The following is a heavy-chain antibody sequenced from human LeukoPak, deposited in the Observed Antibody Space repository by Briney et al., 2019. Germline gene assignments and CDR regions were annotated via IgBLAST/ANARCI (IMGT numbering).Heavy chain of an antibody. CDR2: ISYDGSNK. V-gene: IGHV3-30*04. D-gene: IGHD2-15*01. Sequence: GVTLSLYCAASGFTFNSYAMHWVRQAPGKGLEGVADISYDGSNKYYADSVKGRFTISRDNSKNTLYLQMNSLRAEDTAVYYCARSGGIVVVVAAGFDYWGQGTLVTVSS. J-gene: IGHJ4*02. CDR1: GFTFNSYA. CDR3: ARSGGIVVVVAAGFDY.